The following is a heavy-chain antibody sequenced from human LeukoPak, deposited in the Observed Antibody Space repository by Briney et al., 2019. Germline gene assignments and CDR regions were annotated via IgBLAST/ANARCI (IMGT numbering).Heavy chain of an antibody. CDR2: ISYDGSDK. CDR1: GFTLNNYC. D-gene: IGHD5-18*01. CDR3: ATGRPRDTVLVPVPTFDY. V-gene: IGHV3-33*05. J-gene: IGHJ4*02. Sequence: GGSLRLFCAASGFTLNNYCMHWVRQAPGKGLEWVAAISYDGSDKYYADSMTGRFTLSRESSKNTLYQQMNCLQATHPAVYYCATGRPRDTVLVPVPTFDYWGQGTLVTVSS.